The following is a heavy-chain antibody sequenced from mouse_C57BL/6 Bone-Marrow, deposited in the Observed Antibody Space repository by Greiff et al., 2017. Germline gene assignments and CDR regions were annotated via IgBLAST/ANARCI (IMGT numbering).Heavy chain of an antibody. CDR3: ARRDWEVAYYYAMDY. CDR2: IDPSDSYT. CDR1: GYTFTSYW. V-gene: IGHV1-59*01. D-gene: IGHD1-1*01. J-gene: IGHJ4*01. Sequence: QVQLQQPGAELVRPGTSVKLSCKASGYTFTSYWMHWVKQRPGQGLEWIGVIDPSDSYTNYNQKFKGKATLTVDTSSSTAYMQLSSLTSEDSAVYYCARRDWEVAYYYAMDYWGQGTSVTVSS.